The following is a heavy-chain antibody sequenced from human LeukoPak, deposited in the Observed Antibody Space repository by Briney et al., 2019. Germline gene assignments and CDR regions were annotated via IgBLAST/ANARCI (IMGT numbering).Heavy chain of an antibody. CDR3: ARDAPPLTGTTVY. CDR2: IIPIFGTA. CDR1: GGTFSSYA. Sequence: VASVKVSCKASGGTFSSYAISWVRQAPGQGLEWMGGIIPIFGTANYAQKFQGRVTITADESTSTAYMELSSLRSEDTAVYYCARDAPPLTGTTVYWGQGTLVTVSS. D-gene: IGHD1-20*01. V-gene: IGHV1-69*13. J-gene: IGHJ4*02.